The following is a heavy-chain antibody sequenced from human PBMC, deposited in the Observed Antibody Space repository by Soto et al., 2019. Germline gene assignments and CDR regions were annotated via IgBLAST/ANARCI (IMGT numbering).Heavy chain of an antibody. CDR2: ISWNSGSI. CDR3: ATSPGNYYYYGMDV. D-gene: IGHD3-10*01. CDR1: GFTFDDFA. V-gene: IGHV3-9*01. Sequence: GGSLRLSCAASGFTFDDFAMHWVRQAPGKGLEWVSGISWNSGSIGYADSVKGRFTISRDNAKNSLYLQMNSLRAEDTALYYCATSPGNYYYYGMDVWGQGTTVTVSS. J-gene: IGHJ6*02.